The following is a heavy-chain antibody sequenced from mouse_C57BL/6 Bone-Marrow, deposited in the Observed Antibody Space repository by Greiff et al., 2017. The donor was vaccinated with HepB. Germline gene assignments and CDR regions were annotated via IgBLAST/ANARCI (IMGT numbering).Heavy chain of an antibody. D-gene: IGHD1-1*01. CDR3: ARGDYYYGQGYFDY. CDR2: INPYNGDT. J-gene: IGHJ2*01. Sequence: EVQLQESGPELVKPGDSVKISCKASGYSFTGYFMNWVMQSHGKSLEWIGRINPYNGDTFYNQKFKGKATLTVDKSSSTAHMELRSLTSEDSAVYYSARGDYYYGQGYFDYWGQGTTLTVSS. CDR1: GYSFTGYF. V-gene: IGHV1-20*01.